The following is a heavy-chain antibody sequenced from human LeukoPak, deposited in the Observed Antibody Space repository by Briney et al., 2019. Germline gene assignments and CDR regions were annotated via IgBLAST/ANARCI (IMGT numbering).Heavy chain of an antibody. J-gene: IGHJ4*02. Sequence: SETLSLTCTVSRGSVSSGDYYWTWIRQPPGKGLEWIGYISYSGSTNYNPSLKSRVTISIDTSKNQFSLKLSSVTAADTAVYYCARAYGRVVNFDYWGQGTLVTVSS. CDR2: ISYSGST. CDR3: ARAYGRVVNFDY. CDR1: RGSVSSGDYY. V-gene: IGHV4-61*08. D-gene: IGHD4-17*01.